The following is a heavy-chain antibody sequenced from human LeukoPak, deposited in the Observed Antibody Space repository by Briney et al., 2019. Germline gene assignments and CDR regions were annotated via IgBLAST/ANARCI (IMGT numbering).Heavy chain of an antibody. J-gene: IGHJ4*02. D-gene: IGHD2-8*01. CDR1: GGSISSYS. CDR2: LYYSGST. V-gene: IGHV4-59*08. CDR3: ARHVYCTNGICSDY. Sequence: SETLSLTCTVSGGSISSYSWNWIRQPPGRGLEWIGNLYYSGSTNYNPSLKSRVTMSVDTSKNQLSLTLSSVTAADTAVYYCARHVYCTNGICSDYWGQGTLVTVSS.